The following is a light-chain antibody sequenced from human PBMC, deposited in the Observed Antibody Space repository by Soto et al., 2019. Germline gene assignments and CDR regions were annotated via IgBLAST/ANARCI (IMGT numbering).Light chain of an antibody. Sequence: VLTQPPSASGTPGQRVTISCSGSSSNIGSNTVNWYQQLPGTAPKLLIYSNNQRPSGVPDRFSGSKSGTSASLAISGLQSEDEADYYCAAWDDSLLFGGGTKLTVL. J-gene: IGLJ2*01. V-gene: IGLV1-44*01. CDR1: SSNIGSNT. CDR3: AAWDDSLL. CDR2: SNN.